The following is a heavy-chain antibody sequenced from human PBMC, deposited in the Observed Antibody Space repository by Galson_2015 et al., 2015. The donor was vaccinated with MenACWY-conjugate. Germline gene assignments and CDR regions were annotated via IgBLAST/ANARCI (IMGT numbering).Heavy chain of an antibody. Sequence: SVKVSCKASGYIFTNYAMHWVRQAPGQGLEWMGWINVGNGNTKYSEAVEGRITITRDTSASIIYMDLSSLRFEDTAVYYCATWTGGGLGSHRYTDSGMDVGGQGTTVIGSS. V-gene: IGHV1-3*03. CDR2: INVGNGNT. CDR1: GYIFTNYA. J-gene: IGHJ6*02. D-gene: IGHD2-8*02. CDR3: ATWTGGGLGSHRYTDSGMDV.